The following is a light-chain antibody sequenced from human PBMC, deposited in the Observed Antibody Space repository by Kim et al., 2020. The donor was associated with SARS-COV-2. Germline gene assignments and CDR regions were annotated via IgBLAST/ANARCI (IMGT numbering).Light chain of an antibody. CDR3: QQYRDWPLT. J-gene: IGKJ4*01. V-gene: IGKV3-15*01. Sequence: EIVMTQSPVTLSVSPGERATLSCGASQTIYNNLAWYQQKLGQAPRVVIYDASTRASGVPDRFSGRGSGSEFTLTIDNLQSEDLAIYYCQQYRDWPLTFGGGTKVDIK. CDR1: QTIYNN. CDR2: DAS.